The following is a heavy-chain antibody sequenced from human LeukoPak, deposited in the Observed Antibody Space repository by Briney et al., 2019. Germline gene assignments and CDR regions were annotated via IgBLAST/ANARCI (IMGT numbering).Heavy chain of an antibody. Sequence: ASVTVSCTASGYTFTSYYMHWVRQAPGQGLEWMGIINPSGGSTSYAQKFQGRVTMTRDTSTSTVYMELSSLRSEDTAVYYCARALRVGRYSADYWGQGTLVTVSS. CDR2: INPSGGST. V-gene: IGHV1-46*01. J-gene: IGHJ4*02. D-gene: IGHD2-15*01. CDR1: GYTFTSYY. CDR3: ARALRVGRYSADY.